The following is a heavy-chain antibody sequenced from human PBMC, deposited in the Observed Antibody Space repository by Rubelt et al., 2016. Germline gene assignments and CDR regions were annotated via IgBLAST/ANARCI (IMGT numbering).Heavy chain of an antibody. CDR3: ARRDGYNWDDAFDI. D-gene: IGHD5-24*01. CDR2: ISAYNGNT. CDR1: GYTFTSYG. J-gene: IGHJ3*02. Sequence: QVQLVQSGAEVKKPGASVKVSCKASGYTFTSYGISWVRQAPGQGLEWMGWISAYNGNTNYAQKMQGRVTMTTDTSTRKADMELRSRRSDDTAVYDCARRDGYNWDDAFDIWGQGTRVTVSS. V-gene: IGHV1-18*01.